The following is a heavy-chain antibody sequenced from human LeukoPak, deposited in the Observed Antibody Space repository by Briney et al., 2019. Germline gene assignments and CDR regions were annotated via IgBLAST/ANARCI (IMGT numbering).Heavy chain of an antibody. D-gene: IGHD4-17*01. Sequence: PGGSLRLSCAVSGFIFDDYGMSWVRQAPGKGLEWVSGINWNGGSTGYVDSVKGRFTISRDNAKNSLYLQMNSLGAEDTALYSCARFNGDYYRIDYWGQGTLVTVS. CDR1: GFIFDDYG. J-gene: IGHJ4*02. CDR2: INWNGGST. V-gene: IGHV3-20*04. CDR3: ARFNGDYYRIDY.